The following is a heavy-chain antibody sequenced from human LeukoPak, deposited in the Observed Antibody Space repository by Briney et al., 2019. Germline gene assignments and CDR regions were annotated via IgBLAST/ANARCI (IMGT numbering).Heavy chain of an antibody. V-gene: IGHV3-23*01. CDR2: ISGSGGST. CDR1: GFAFSSYA. CDR3: AKDARRPLLVGAIRS. J-gene: IGHJ5*02. Sequence: GGSLRLSCAASGFAFSSYAMSWVRQAPGKGLEWVSAISGSGGSTYYADSVKGRFTISRDNSKNTLYLQMNSLRAEDTAVYYCAKDARRPLLVGAIRSWGQGTLVTVSS. D-gene: IGHD1-26*01.